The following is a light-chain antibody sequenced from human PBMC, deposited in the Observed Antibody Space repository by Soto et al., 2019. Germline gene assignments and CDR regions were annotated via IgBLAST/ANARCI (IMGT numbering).Light chain of an antibody. CDR1: QSISSW. J-gene: IGKJ1*01. Sequence: DIPMTQSPSTLSASVGDRVTITCRASQSISSWLAWYQQKPGKAPKLLIYDASSLESGVPSRFSGRGSGTEFTLTISSLHPDDFATDYCQQYNGNSVTFGQGTKVDIK. CDR2: DAS. V-gene: IGKV1-5*01. CDR3: QQYNGNSVT.